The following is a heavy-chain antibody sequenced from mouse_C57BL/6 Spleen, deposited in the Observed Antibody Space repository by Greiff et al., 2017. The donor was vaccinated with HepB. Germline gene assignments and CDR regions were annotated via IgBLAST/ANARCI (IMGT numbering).Heavy chain of an antibody. CDR1: GYTFTDYN. J-gene: IGHJ3*01. V-gene: IGHV1-22*01. Sequence: EVKLQESGPELVKPGASVKMSCKASGYTFTDYNMHWVKQSHGKSLEWIGYINPNNGGTSYNQKFKGEATLTVNKSSSTAYMELRSLTSEDSAVYYCARKLDVSWFAYWGQGTLVTVSA. D-gene: IGHD4-1*01. CDR2: INPNNGGT. CDR3: ARKLDVSWFAY.